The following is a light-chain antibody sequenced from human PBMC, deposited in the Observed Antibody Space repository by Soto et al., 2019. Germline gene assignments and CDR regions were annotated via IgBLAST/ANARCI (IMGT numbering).Light chain of an antibody. V-gene: IGLV2-14*01. CDR2: EVS. Sequence: QSVLTQPASVSGSPGQSITISCTGTSSDVGGYNYVSWYQQHPGKAPKLMIYEVSNRPSGVSNRFSGSKSGNTASLTISGLQAEDEADYYCGSYTRSSRVFGTGTKLTVL. CDR1: SSDVGGYNY. CDR3: GSYTRSSRV. J-gene: IGLJ1*01.